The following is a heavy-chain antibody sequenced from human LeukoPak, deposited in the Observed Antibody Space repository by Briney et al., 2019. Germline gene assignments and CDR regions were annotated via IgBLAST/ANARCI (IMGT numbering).Heavy chain of an antibody. CDR1: GFTFSIYA. V-gene: IGHV3-30*04. J-gene: IGHJ4*02. CDR2: ISYDGSNK. Sequence: LPGRSLRLSCAASGFTFSIYAMHWVRQAPGKGLEWVAVISYDGSNKYYADSVKGRFTISRDNSKNTLYLQMNSLRAEDTAVYYCARDLIQLWLRGFIGYWGQGTLVTVSS. CDR3: ARDLIQLWLRGFIGY. D-gene: IGHD5-18*01.